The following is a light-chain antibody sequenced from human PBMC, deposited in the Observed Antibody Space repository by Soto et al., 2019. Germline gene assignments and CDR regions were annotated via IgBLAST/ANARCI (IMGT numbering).Light chain of an antibody. CDR2: DVS. Sequence: QSALTQPRSVSGSPGQSVTISCTGTCSDVGGFNYVSWYQQHPGKASKLMIYDVSKRPSGVPDRFSGSKSGNTASLTISGLQAEDEADYYCCSYVGSYTFEEVFGGGTKLTVL. J-gene: IGLJ2*01. CDR1: CSDVGGFNY. CDR3: CSYVGSYTFEEV. V-gene: IGLV2-11*01.